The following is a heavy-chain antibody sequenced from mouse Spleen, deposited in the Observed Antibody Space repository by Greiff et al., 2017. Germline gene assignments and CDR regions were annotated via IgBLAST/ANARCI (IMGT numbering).Heavy chain of an antibody. Sequence: EVHLVESEGGLVQPGSSMKLSCTASGFTFSDYYMAWVRQVPEKGLEWVANINYDGSSTYYLDSLKSRFIISRDNAKNILYLQMSSLKSEDTATYYCARAINWDWYFDVWGAGTTVTVSS. J-gene: IGHJ1*01. D-gene: IGHD4-1*01. CDR1: GFTFSDYY. CDR2: INYDGSST. CDR3: ARAINWDWYFDV. V-gene: IGHV5-16*01.